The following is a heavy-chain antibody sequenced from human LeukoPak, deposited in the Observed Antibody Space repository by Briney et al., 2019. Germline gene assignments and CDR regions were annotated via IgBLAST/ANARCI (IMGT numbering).Heavy chain of an antibody. CDR2: IWYDGSNK. CDR3: AKGPRLSPVDY. D-gene: IGHD3-16*02. V-gene: IGHV3-30*02. Sequence: GGSLRLSCAASGFTFSSYGMHWVPQAPGKGLEWVAFIWYDGSNKYYADSVKGRFTISRDNSKNTLYLQMNSLRAEDTAVYYCAKGPRLSPVDYWGQGTLVTVSS. CDR1: GFTFSSYG. J-gene: IGHJ4*02.